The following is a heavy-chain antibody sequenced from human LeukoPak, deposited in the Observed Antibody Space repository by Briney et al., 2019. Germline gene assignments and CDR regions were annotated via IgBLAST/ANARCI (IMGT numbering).Heavy chain of an antibody. CDR1: GFGFSDSY. Sequence: PGGSLRLPCVVSGFGFSDSYMTWVRQTPGKGLEWLAYISGSGSDMYYADSVKGRITISRDNAKNSLYLQMNSLRADDTAVYYCAGERFHGSGAPKYDCWGQGTLVTVSS. V-gene: IGHV3-11*04. D-gene: IGHD3-10*01. CDR3: AGERFHGSGAPKYDC. J-gene: IGHJ4*02. CDR2: ISGSGSDM.